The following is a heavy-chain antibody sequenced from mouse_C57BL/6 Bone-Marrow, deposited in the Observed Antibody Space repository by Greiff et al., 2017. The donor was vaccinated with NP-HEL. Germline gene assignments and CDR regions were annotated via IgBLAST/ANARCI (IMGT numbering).Heavy chain of an antibody. CDR1: GYSFTGYY. D-gene: IGHD3-2*02. Sequence: VQLKQSGPELVKPGASVKISCKASGYSFTGYYMNWVKQSPEKSLEWIGEINPSTGGTTYIQKFKAKATLTVDKSSSTAYMQLKSLTSEDSAVYYCALDSSGYGAMDYWGQGTSVTVSS. CDR2: INPSTGGT. CDR3: ALDSSGYGAMDY. V-gene: IGHV1-42*01. J-gene: IGHJ4*01.